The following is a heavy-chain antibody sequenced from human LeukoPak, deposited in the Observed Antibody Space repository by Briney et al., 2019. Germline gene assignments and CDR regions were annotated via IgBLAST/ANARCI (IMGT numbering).Heavy chain of an antibody. J-gene: IGHJ5*02. CDR3: ARGPRYCSGGSCYYWFDP. CDR2: MNPNSGNT. Sequence: GASVKVSCKASGYTFTSYDINWVRQATGQGLEWMGWMNPNSGNTGYAQKFQGGVTMTRNTSISTAYMELSSLRSEDTAVYYCARGPRYCSGGSCYYWFDPWGQGTLVTVSS. D-gene: IGHD2-15*01. CDR1: GYTFTSYD. V-gene: IGHV1-8*01.